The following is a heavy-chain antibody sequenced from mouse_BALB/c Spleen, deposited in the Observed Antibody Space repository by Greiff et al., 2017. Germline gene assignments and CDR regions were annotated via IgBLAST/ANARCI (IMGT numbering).Heavy chain of an antibody. CDR2: IWAGGST. CDR1: GFSLTSYG. CDR3: ARPHYYGSSWFAY. V-gene: IGHV2-9*02. J-gene: IGHJ3*01. Sequence: VHLVESGPGLVAPSQSLSITCTVSGFSLTSYGVHWVRQPPGKGLEWLGVIWAGGSTNYNSALMSRLSISKDNSKSQVFLKMNSLQTDDTAMYYCARPHYYGSSWFAYWGQGTLVTVSA. D-gene: IGHD1-1*01.